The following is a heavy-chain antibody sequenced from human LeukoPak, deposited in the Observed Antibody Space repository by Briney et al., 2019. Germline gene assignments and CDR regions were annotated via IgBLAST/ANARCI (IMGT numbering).Heavy chain of an antibody. CDR3: ARSPPYVLRSFDY. D-gene: IGHD3-3*01. CDR1: GGSFSGYY. CDR2: INHSGST. V-gene: IGHV4-34*01. Sequence: SETLSLTCAVYGGSFSGYYWSWIRQPPGKGLEWIGEINHSGSTNYNPSLKSRVTISVDTSKNQFSLKLSSVTAADTAVYYCARSPPYVLRSFDYWGQGTLVTVSS. J-gene: IGHJ4*02.